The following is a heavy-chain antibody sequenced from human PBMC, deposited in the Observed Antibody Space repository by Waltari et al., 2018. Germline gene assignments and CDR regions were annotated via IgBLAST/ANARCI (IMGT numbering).Heavy chain of an antibody. V-gene: IGHV1-24*01. CDR1: GYSFRKRS. CDR3: ATNPASGSTGFDS. CDR2: CDPEDGEI. J-gene: IGHJ4*02. Sequence: QVQLGQSGAEVKKPGASVKVSCKVSGYSFRKRSTHGVRQAPGKGPEWMGGCDPEDGEIIYAQTFQGRLTMTEDTSTDTVYMELRSLRSEDTAVYYCATNPASGSTGFDSWGQGTLVTVSS. D-gene: IGHD1-26*01.